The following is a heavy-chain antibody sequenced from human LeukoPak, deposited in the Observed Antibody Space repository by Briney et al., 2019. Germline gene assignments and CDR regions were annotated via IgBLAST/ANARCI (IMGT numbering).Heavy chain of an antibody. Sequence: GASVKVSCKASGGTFSSYAISWVRQAPGQGLEWMGGIIPIFGTPNYAQKFQDRVKITADKSTSTAYMELSSLTYEDTAVYYCARGDCVGGTCYYGSGNYHYFMDVWGKGTTVTVSS. CDR3: ARGDCVGGTCYYGSGNYHYFMDV. CDR1: GGTFSSYA. J-gene: IGHJ6*03. V-gene: IGHV1-69*06. D-gene: IGHD2-15*01. CDR2: IIPIFGTP.